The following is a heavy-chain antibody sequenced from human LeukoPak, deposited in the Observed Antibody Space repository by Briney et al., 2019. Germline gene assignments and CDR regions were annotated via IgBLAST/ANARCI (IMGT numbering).Heavy chain of an antibody. CDR3: ARDYQLLLSWFDP. Sequence: GGSLRLSCAASGFTFSSYWMHWVRHAPGEGLVWVSRINTDGSSTSYADSVKGRFTISRDNAKNTLYLQMNSLRAEDTAVYYCARDYQLLLSWFDPWGQGTLVTVSS. V-gene: IGHV3-74*01. CDR1: GFTFSSYW. J-gene: IGHJ5*02. CDR2: INTDGSST. D-gene: IGHD2-2*01.